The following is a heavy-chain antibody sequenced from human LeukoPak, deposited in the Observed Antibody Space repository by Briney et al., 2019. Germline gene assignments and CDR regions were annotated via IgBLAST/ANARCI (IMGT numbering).Heavy chain of an antibody. Sequence: GGSLILSCAASGFTSISYSMNWFRQAPGRGLEGVSYISSSSSTIYYADSVKGRFTISRDNAKNSLYLQMNSLRAEDTAVYYCARAKYPSLRFAAAAPFDYWGQGTLVTVSS. CDR1: GFTSISYS. CDR2: ISSSSSTI. J-gene: IGHJ4*02. CDR3: ARAKYPSLRFAAAAPFDY. V-gene: IGHV3-48*04. D-gene: IGHD6-13*01.